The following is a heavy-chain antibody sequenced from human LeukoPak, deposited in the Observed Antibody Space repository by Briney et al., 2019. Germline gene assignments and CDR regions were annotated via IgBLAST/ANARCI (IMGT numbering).Heavy chain of an antibody. D-gene: IGHD2-15*01. V-gene: IGHV4-4*07. Sequence: PSETLSLTCTVSGGSISSYYWSWIRQPAVKGLEWIGRIYTSGSTNYNPSLKSRVTMSVDTSKNQFSLKLSSVTAADTAVYYCARQQKTVVAATRGYNWFDPWGQGTLVTVSS. CDR2: IYTSGST. CDR3: ARQQKTVVAATRGYNWFDP. CDR1: GGSISSYY. J-gene: IGHJ5*02.